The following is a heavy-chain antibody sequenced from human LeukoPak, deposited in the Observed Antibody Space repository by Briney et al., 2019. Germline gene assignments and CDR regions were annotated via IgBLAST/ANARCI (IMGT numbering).Heavy chain of an antibody. CDR3: ATKSDSGGYYSLDY. J-gene: IGHJ4*02. Sequence: ASVKVSCKVSGYTLTELSMHWVRQAPGKGLEWMGGFDPEDGETIYAQKFQGRVTMTEDTSTDTAYMELSSLTSEDTAVYYCATKSDSGGYYSLDYWGQGTLVTVSS. CDR2: FDPEDGET. D-gene: IGHD3-22*01. V-gene: IGHV1-24*01. CDR1: GYTLTELS.